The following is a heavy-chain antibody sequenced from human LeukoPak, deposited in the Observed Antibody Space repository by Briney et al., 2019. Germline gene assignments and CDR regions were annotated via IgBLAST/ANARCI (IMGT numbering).Heavy chain of an antibody. CDR1: GFTFDDYA. CDR2: ISWDGGST. CDR3: AKDTWWNDGPPYYYYMDV. V-gene: IGHV3-43D*03. Sequence: SGGSLRLSCAASGFTFDDYAMHWVRHAPGKGLEWVSLISWDGGSTYYADSVKGRFTISRDNSKNSLYLQMNSLRAEDTALYYCAKDTWWNDGPPYYYYMDVWGKGTTVTVSS. D-gene: IGHD1-1*01. J-gene: IGHJ6*03.